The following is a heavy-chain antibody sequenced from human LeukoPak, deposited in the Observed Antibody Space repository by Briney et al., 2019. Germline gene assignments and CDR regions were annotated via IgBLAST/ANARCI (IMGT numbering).Heavy chain of an antibody. V-gene: IGHV4-39*07. CDR2: IYYSGST. CDR1: GGSISSSSYY. D-gene: IGHD5-12*01. CDR3: ARDKWDRVASDAFDI. J-gene: IGHJ3*02. Sequence: PSETLSLTCTVSGGSISSSSYYWGWIRQPPGKGLEWIGSIYYSGSTYYNPSLKSRVTISVDTSKNQFSLKLSSVTAADTAVYYCARDKWDRVASDAFDIWGQGTMVTVSS.